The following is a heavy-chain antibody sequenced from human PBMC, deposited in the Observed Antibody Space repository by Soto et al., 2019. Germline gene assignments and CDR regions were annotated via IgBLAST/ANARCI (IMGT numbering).Heavy chain of an antibody. CDR1: GFTFRSRA. Sequence: EVQLLESGGGLVQPGGSLRLSCAASGFTFRSRAMSWVRQAPGKGLEWVSSIYASNNNTYYADSVKGRFTISRDNSRNTLYLQMISLRAEDTALYYCAKDTRGPDYWGQGTLVTVSS. CDR3: AKDTRGPDY. CDR2: IYASNNNT. V-gene: IGHV3-23*05. D-gene: IGHD2-2*01. J-gene: IGHJ4*02.